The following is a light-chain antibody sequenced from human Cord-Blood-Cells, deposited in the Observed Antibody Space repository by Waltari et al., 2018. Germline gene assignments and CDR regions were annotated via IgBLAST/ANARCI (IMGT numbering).Light chain of an antibody. CDR3: CSYAGSSTWV. J-gene: IGLJ3*02. CDR2: EGS. Sequence: QSALTQPASVSGSPGQSITISCTGTSSDVGSYNLVSWYQQHPGKAPKLMIYEGSKRPSGVFNRFSGAKSGNTASRTIAGLQAEDEADYYCCSYAGSSTWVFGGGTKLTVL. CDR1: SSDVGSYNL. V-gene: IGLV2-23*01.